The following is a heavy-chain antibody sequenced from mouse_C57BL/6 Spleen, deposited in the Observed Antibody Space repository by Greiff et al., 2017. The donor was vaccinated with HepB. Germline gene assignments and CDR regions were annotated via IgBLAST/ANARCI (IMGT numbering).Heavy chain of an antibody. CDR3: ARSRGTGGYAMDY. Sequence: EVKLMESGPELVKPGASVKISCKASGYSFTDYNMNWVKQSNGKSLEWIGVINPNYGTTSYNQKFKGKATLTVDQSSSTAYMQLNSLTSEDSAVYYCARSRGTGGYAMDYWGQGTSVTVSS. CDR1: GYSFTDYN. J-gene: IGHJ4*01. D-gene: IGHD4-1*01. V-gene: IGHV1-39*01. CDR2: INPNYGTT.